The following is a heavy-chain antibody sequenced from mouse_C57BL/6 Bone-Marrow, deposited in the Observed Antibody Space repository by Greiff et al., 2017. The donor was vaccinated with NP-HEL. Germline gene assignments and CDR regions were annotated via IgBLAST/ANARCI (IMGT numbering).Heavy chain of an antibody. D-gene: IGHD1-1*01. Sequence: EVQLVESEGGLVQPGSSMKLSCTASGFTFSDYYMAWVRQVPEKGLEWVANINYDGSSTYYLASLKSRFIILRDNAKNILYLQMSSLKSEDTATYYCASEVGSSPYYFDYWGQGTTLTVSS. CDR2: INYDGSST. V-gene: IGHV5-16*01. CDR1: GFTFSDYY. CDR3: ASEVGSSPYYFDY. J-gene: IGHJ2*01.